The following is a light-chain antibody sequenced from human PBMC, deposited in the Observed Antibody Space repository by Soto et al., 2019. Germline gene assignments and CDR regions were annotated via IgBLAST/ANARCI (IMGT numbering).Light chain of an antibody. CDR1: RSDVGGYNY. V-gene: IGLV2-14*01. CDR3: SSYTSSSTLYV. J-gene: IGLJ1*01. CDR2: DVS. Sequence: QSVLTQPASVSGSPGQSITISCTGTRSDVGGYNYVSWYQQHPGKAPKLLIYDVSNRPSGVSNRFSGSKSGNPASLTISGLQAEDEADYYCSSYTSSSTLYVFGSGTKLTVL.